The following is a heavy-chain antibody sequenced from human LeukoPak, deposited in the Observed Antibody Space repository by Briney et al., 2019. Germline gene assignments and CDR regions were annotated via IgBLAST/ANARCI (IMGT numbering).Heavy chain of an antibody. CDR2: ISYDGSNK. V-gene: IGHV3-30-3*01. Sequence: PGGSQRLSCAASGFTFSSYAMHWVRQAPGKGLEWVAVISYDGSNKYYADSVKGRFTVSRDNSKNTLYLQMNSLRAEDTAVYYCARGGRGYYGHDAFDIWGQGTMVTVSS. CDR3: ARGGRGYYGHDAFDI. D-gene: IGHD3-22*01. J-gene: IGHJ3*02. CDR1: GFTFSSYA.